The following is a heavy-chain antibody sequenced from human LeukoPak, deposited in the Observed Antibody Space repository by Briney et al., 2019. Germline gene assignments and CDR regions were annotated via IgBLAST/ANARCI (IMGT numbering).Heavy chain of an antibody. V-gene: IGHV4-30-2*01. CDR2: IYHSGST. Sequence: PSETLSLTCAVSGGSISSGGYSWSWIRQPPGKGLGWIGYIYHSGSTYYNPSLKSRVTISVDRSKNQFSLKLSSVTAADTAVYYCARAGLTGDTWYFDLWGRGTLVTVSS. CDR1: GGSISSGGYS. J-gene: IGHJ2*01. CDR3: ARAGLTGDTWYFDL. D-gene: IGHD7-27*01.